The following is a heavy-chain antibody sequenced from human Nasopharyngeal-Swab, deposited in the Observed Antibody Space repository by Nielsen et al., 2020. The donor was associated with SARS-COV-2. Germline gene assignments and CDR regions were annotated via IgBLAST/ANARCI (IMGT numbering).Heavy chain of an antibody. Sequence: WIRQPPGKGLEWLSYISTGPTVIYYADSVKGRFTISRDNAKNSLHLQMNSLRVEDTAVYYCASGTYYGSYDSWGQGTLVTVSS. J-gene: IGHJ5*02. V-gene: IGHV3-48*01. CDR2: ISTGPTVI. CDR3: ASGTYYGSYDS. D-gene: IGHD3-16*01.